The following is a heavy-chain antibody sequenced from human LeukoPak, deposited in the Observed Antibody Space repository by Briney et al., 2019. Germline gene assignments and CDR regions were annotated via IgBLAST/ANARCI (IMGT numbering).Heavy chain of an antibody. CDR3: ARDGYGDYGRAFDI. CDR1: GGTFISYA. Sequence: ASVKVSCKASGGTFISYAISWVRQAPGQGLEWMGGIIAIFSTANYAQKFQGRVTITADESTSTAYMELSSLRSEDTAVYYCARDGYGDYGRAFDIWGQGTMVTVSS. J-gene: IGHJ3*02. CDR2: IIAIFSTA. D-gene: IGHD4-17*01. V-gene: IGHV1-69*13.